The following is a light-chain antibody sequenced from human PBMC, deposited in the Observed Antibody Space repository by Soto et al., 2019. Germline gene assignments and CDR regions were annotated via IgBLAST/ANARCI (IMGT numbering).Light chain of an antibody. CDR2: GAS. CDR1: QTIGTY. V-gene: IGKV3-11*01. CDR3: QQRSDWPPLT. J-gene: IGKJ4*01. Sequence: EIVLTQSPATLSLSPGERATLSCRASQTIGTYLAWYQQKPGQAPGLLIYGASNRATGIPARFSGSGSGTDFSLTISSLEPEDFAIYYCQQRSDWPPLTFGGGTNVEFK.